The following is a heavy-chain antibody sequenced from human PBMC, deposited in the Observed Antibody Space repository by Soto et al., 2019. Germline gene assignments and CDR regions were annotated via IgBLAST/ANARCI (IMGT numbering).Heavy chain of an antibody. J-gene: IGHJ6*02. CDR1: GFTFSSYS. D-gene: IGHD2-2*01. CDR3: AKRVVPGAEDYYDFAMDV. Sequence: GGSLRLSCEASGFTFSSYSMSWVRQAPGKGLEWVSTISDSDGTTDFADSVKGRFTVARDNSRSTLYLQMNSLRAEDTAVYYCAKRVVPGAEDYYDFAMDVWGQGTTVTVSS. CDR2: ISDSDGTT. V-gene: IGHV3-23*01.